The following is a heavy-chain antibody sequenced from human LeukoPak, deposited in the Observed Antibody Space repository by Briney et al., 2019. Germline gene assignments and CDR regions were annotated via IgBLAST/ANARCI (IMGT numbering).Heavy chain of an antibody. D-gene: IGHD4-23*01. Sequence: GGSLRLSCAASGLTFSRYWMHWVRQAPGKGLVWVSRMNTDGSRTDYADSVKGRFTISRDNAKNTLYLQMNSLGVEDTAVYSCASDFGGHDDFWGQGILVTVSS. V-gene: IGHV3-74*01. J-gene: IGHJ4*02. CDR2: MNTDGSRT. CDR1: GLTFSRYW. CDR3: ASDFGGHDDF.